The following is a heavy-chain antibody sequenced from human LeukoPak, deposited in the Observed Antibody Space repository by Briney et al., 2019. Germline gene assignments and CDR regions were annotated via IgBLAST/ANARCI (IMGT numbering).Heavy chain of an antibody. CDR1: GFTFSSYA. Sequence: PGGSLRLSCAASGFTFSSYAVHWVRQAPGKGLEYVSAINSNGGSTYYADSVKGRFTISRDNTKNTLYLQMSSLRAEDTAVYYCVKTIAVAGNFDSWGQGTLVTVSS. CDR3: VKTIAVAGNFDS. V-gene: IGHV3-64D*09. J-gene: IGHJ4*02. D-gene: IGHD6-19*01. CDR2: INSNGGST.